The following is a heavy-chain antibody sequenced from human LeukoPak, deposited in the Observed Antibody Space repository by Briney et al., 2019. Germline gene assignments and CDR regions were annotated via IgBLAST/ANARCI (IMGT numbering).Heavy chain of an antibody. Sequence: GGSFRLSCATSGFTFSNAWMSWVRQAPGKGLEWVGRIKRKSDGETTDYAASVKGRFTISRDDSKNTLSLQMNSLKTEDTAVYYCSTEWNYGSGSIFDYWGQGTLVTVAS. D-gene: IGHD3-10*01. CDR2: IKRKSDGETT. V-gene: IGHV3-15*01. J-gene: IGHJ4*02. CDR1: GFTFSNAW. CDR3: STEWNYGSGSIFDY.